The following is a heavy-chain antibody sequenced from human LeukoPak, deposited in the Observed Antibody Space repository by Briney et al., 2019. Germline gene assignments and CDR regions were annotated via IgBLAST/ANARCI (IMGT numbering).Heavy chain of an antibody. CDR1: GGSITGYY. Sequence: SETPSLTCTVSGGSITGYYWSWIRQPPGKGLEWIGYIYDSGSTDYKPSLKSRVTISVDTSKNQFSLKLTSVTAADTAVYYCARGRGQPDYDSSGYFDYWGQGSLVTVSS. J-gene: IGHJ4*02. V-gene: IGHV4-59*01. D-gene: IGHD3-22*01. CDR3: ARGRGQPDYDSSGYFDY. CDR2: IYDSGST.